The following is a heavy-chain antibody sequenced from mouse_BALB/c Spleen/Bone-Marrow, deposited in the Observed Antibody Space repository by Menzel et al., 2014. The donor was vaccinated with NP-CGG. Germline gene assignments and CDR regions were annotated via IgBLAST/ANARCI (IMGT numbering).Heavy chain of an antibody. J-gene: IGHJ3*02. CDR1: GFAFSSYD. V-gene: IGHV5-12-1*01. CDR3: ARQILRGFGY. Sequence: EVQLQQFGGGLVKPGGSLKLSCAASGFAFSSYDMSWVRQTPEKRLEWVAYISSGGGSTYYADTVKGRFTISRDNAKNTLYLQMSSLKSEDTAMYYCARQILRGFGYWGQGTPVTVSA. CDR2: ISSGGGST. D-gene: IGHD1-1*01.